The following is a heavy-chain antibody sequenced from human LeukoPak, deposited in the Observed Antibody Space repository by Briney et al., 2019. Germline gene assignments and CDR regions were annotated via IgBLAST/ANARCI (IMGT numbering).Heavy chain of an antibody. J-gene: IGHJ5*02. CDR3: ARDPGYYDSSGYYPDNWFDP. CDR2: ISAYNGNT. V-gene: IGHV1-18*01. D-gene: IGHD3-22*01. CDR1: GYTFTSYG. Sequence: ASVKVSCKASGYTFTSYGISWVRQAPGQGLEWMGWISAYNGNTNYAQKLQGRVTMTTDTSTSTAYMELRSLRSDDTAVYYCARDPGYYDSSGYYPDNWFDPWGQGTLVTVSS.